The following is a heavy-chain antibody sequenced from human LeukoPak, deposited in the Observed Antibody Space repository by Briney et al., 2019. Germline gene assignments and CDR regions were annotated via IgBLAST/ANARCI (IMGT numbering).Heavy chain of an antibody. D-gene: IGHD3-3*01. Sequence: GASVKVSCKASGYTFTSYGISWVRQAPGQGLEWMRWISAYNGNTNYAQKLQGRVTMTTDTSTSTAYMELRSPRSDDTAVYYCARTKNVLRFLEIDYWGQGTLVTVSS. CDR2: ISAYNGNT. CDR1: GYTFTSYG. V-gene: IGHV1-18*01. J-gene: IGHJ4*02. CDR3: ARTKNVLRFLEIDY.